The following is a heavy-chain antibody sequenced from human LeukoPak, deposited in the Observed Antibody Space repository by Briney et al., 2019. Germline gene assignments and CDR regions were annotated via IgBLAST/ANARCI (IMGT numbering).Heavy chain of an antibody. CDR3: ARAVLGGYSGYVPPRAFDI. CDR2: INHSGST. J-gene: IGHJ3*02. D-gene: IGHD5-12*01. CDR1: GGSFSGYY. Sequence: SETLSLTCAVYGGSFSGYYWSWIRQPPGKGLEWIGEINHSGSTNYNPSLKSRVTISVDTSKNQFSLQLNSVTPEDTAVYYCARAVLGGYSGYVPPRAFDIWGQGTMVTVSS. V-gene: IGHV4-34*01.